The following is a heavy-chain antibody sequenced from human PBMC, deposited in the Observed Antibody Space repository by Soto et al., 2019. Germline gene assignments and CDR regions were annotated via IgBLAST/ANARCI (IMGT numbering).Heavy chain of an antibody. CDR3: ARDPRHCSGGSCYPLRAGY. Sequence: QVQLVQSGAEVKKPGSSVKVSCKASGGTFSSYAISWVRQAPGQGLEWMGGIIPIFGTANYAQKFQGRVTITADESTSTAYMELSSLRSEDTAVYYCARDPRHCSGGSCYPLRAGYWGQGTLVTVSS. CDR2: IIPIFGTA. J-gene: IGHJ4*02. V-gene: IGHV1-69*12. CDR1: GGTFSSYA. D-gene: IGHD2-15*01.